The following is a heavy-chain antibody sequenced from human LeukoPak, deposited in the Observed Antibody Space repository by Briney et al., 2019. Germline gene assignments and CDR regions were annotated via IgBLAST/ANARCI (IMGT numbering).Heavy chain of an antibody. J-gene: IGHJ5*02. Sequence: ASVKVSCKASGYTFTSYGISWVRQAPGQGLEWMGKITPVINTANYAQTFQGRVSIYADKSTTTVHMDLSDLRPDDTAVYYCARVNLRGSNYNWFDPWGQGTRVTVSS. CDR3: ARVNLRGSNYNWFDP. V-gene: IGHV1-18*01. D-gene: IGHD1-26*01. CDR2: ITPVINTA. CDR1: GYTFTSYG.